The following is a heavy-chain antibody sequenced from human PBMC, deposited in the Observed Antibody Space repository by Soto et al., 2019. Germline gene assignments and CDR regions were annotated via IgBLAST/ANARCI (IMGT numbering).Heavy chain of an antibody. J-gene: IGHJ4*02. V-gene: IGHV4-39*01. CDR2: IYYSGST. CDR1: GGSISSSSYY. D-gene: IGHD6-19*01. CDR3: AGNEQWLVSAYFDY. Sequence: QLQLQESGPGLVKPSETLSLTCTVSGGSISSSSYYWGWIRQPPGKGLEWIGSIYYSGSTYYNPSLKSRVTISVDTSKNQFSLKLSSVTAADTAVYYCAGNEQWLVSAYFDYWGQGTLVTVSS.